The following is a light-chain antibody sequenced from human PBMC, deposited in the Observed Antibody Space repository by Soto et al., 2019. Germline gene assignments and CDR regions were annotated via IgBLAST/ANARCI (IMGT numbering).Light chain of an antibody. CDR3: QSYDSSLSTSV. V-gene: IGLV1-40*01. CDR2: GNS. CDR1: SSNIGAGYD. J-gene: IGLJ2*01. Sequence: QSVLTQPPSVSGAPGQRVTISCTGSSSNIGAGYDVNWYQQLPGTAPKVLIYGNSNRPSGVPDRFSGSKSGASASLAITGLQAEYEADYYCQSYDSSLSTSVFGGGTKVTVL.